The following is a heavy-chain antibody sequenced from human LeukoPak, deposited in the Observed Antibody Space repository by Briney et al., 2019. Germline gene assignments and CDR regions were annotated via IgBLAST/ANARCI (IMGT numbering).Heavy chain of an antibody. Sequence: GSLRLSCAAPGFTFYSYWMTWVRQAPGKGLGWVASIKQDGSQKYYVDSVKGRFSISRDNAKNSLYLQMSSLRAEDTAVYYCARAAGSTVTTRFDYWGPGTLVTVSS. D-gene: IGHD4-17*01. CDR3: ARAAGSTVTTRFDY. CDR2: IKQDGSQK. V-gene: IGHV3-7*01. J-gene: IGHJ4*02. CDR1: GFTFYSYW.